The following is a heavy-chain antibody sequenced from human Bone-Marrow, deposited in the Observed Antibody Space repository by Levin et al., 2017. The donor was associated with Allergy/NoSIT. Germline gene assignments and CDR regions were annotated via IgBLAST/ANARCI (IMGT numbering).Heavy chain of an antibody. J-gene: IGHJ4*02. Sequence: PGGSLRLSCAASGFSFDTYAMGWVRQTPGRGLEWVSSITSDGAFTNYADSVKGRFTISRDNSKNTLYLQMTSLGVEDTATYFCARDQWELRYYFDHWGQGTLVTVSS. CDR2: ITSDGAFT. V-gene: IGHV3-23*01. CDR1: GFSFDTYA. CDR3: ARDQWELRYYFDH. D-gene: IGHD1-26*01.